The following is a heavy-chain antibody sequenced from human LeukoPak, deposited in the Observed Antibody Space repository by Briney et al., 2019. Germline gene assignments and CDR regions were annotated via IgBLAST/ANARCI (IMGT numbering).Heavy chain of an antibody. Sequence: GGSLRLSCAASGFTFSSYAMSWVRQAPGKGLEWVSAISGSGGSTYYADSVKGRFTISRDNSKNTLYLQMNSLRAEDTAVYYCAKGRGRITGTTFLYYYYGMDVWAKGPRSPSPQ. V-gene: IGHV3-23*01. CDR3: AKGRGRITGTTFLYYYYGMDV. J-gene: IGHJ6*04. D-gene: IGHD1-20*01. CDR1: GFTFSSYA. CDR2: ISGSGGST.